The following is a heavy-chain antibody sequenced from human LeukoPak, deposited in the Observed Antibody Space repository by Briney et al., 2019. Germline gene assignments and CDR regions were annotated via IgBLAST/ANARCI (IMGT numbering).Heavy chain of an antibody. D-gene: IGHD4-17*01. CDR3: ARVGDYGALYYFDY. CDR2: ISSSSSYI. V-gene: IGHV3-21*01. CDR1: GFTFSIYS. Sequence: GGSLRLSCAASGFTFSIYSMNWVRQAPGKGLEWVSSISSSSSYIYYADSVKGRFTISRDNAKNSLYLQMNSLRAEDTAVYYCARVGDYGALYYFDYWGQGTLVTVSS. J-gene: IGHJ4*02.